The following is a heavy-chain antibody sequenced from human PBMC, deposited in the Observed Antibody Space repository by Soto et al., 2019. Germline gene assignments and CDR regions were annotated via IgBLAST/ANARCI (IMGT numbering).Heavy chain of an antibody. J-gene: IGHJ4*02. CDR2: IIPIFGTA. D-gene: IGHD3-3*01. CDR3: ARGVLRFLEWVIGGFDY. Sequence: QVQLVQSGAEVKKPGSSVKVSCKASGGTFSSYAISWVRQAPGQGLEWMGGIIPIFGTANYAQKFQGRVTITADKSTSTAYMELSSLRSEDTDVYDCARGVLRFLEWVIGGFDYWGQGTLVTVSS. V-gene: IGHV1-69*06. CDR1: GGTFSSYA.